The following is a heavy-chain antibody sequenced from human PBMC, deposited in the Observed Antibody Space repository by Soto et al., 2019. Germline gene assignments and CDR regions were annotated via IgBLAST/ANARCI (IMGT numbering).Heavy chain of an antibody. D-gene: IGHD3-10*01. V-gene: IGHV3-23*01. Sequence: GGSLRLSCAASGFTLSNYDMTWVRQAPGKRLEWVSAISASAYTTFYADSVRGRFTVSRDNSKNMLYLQMNSLRAEDTAIYYCARYFSSRSYYGGLQDWGRGTLVTVSS. CDR3: ARYFSSRSYYGGLQD. J-gene: IGHJ1*01. CDR1: GFTLSNYD. CDR2: ISASAYTT.